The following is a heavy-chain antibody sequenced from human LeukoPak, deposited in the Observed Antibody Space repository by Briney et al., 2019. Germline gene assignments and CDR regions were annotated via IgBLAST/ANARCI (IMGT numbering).Heavy chain of an antibody. CDR3: ARVGGYSYGNYYFNY. V-gene: IGHV4-38-2*01. D-gene: IGHD5-18*01. CDR2: ISHSGST. J-gene: IGHJ4*02. Sequence: SETLSLTCAVSGYSISSGYYWGWIRPPPGKGLEWIGSISHSGSTYYNPSLRSRVTISIDTSKNQFSLRLNAVTATDTAVYYCARVGGYSYGNYYFNYWGQGTLVTVSS. CDR1: GYSISSGYY.